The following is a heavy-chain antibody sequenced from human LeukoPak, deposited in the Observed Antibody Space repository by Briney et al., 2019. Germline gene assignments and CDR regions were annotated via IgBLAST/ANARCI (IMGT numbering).Heavy chain of an antibody. CDR1: GYTFTSYY. CDR2: INPSGGST. D-gene: IGHD6-13*01. J-gene: IGHJ4*02. V-gene: IGHV1-46*01. CDR3: ARDHGDSSSWTNIDY. Sequence: GASVKVSCKASGYTFTSYYTHWVRQAPGQGLEWMGIINPSGGSTSYAQKFQGRVTMTRDTSTSTVYMELSSLRSEDTAVYYCARDHGDSSSWTNIDYWGQGTLVTVSS.